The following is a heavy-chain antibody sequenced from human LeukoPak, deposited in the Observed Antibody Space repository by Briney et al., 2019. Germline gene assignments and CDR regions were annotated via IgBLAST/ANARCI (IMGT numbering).Heavy chain of an antibody. D-gene: IGHD3-22*01. CDR1: GFTFSSYA. J-gene: IGHJ4*02. V-gene: IGHV3-23*01. Sequence: GGSLRLSCAASGFTFSSYAMSWVRQAPGKGLEWVSAISGSGGSTYYADSVKGRFTISRDNSKNTLYLQMNSLRAEDTAVYYCARGDTMIVVVYSFDYWGQGTLVTVSS. CDR2: ISGSGGST. CDR3: ARGDTMIVVVYSFDY.